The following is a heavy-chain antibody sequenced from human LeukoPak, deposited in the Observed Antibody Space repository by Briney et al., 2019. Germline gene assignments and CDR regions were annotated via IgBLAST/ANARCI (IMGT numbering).Heavy chain of an antibody. J-gene: IGHJ6*03. Sequence: GASVKVSCKASGGTFSSYTISWVRQAPGQGLEWMGRIIPILGIANYAQKFQGRVTITADKSTSTAYMELSSLRSEDTAVYYCARSPHGSMYSSSSLPYYYYYMYVWGKGTTVTVSS. D-gene: IGHD6-6*01. V-gene: IGHV1-69*02. CDR3: ARSPHGSMYSSSSLPYYYYYMYV. CDR2: IIPILGIA. CDR1: GGTFSSYT.